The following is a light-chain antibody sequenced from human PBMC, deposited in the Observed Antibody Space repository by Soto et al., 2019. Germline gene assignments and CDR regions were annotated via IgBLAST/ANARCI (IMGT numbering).Light chain of an antibody. CDR1: QSVSSN. CDR2: GAS. J-gene: IGKJ1*01. V-gene: IGKV3-15*01. CDR3: QQYNNWPPGWT. Sequence: EIVMTQSPATLSVSPGERVTLSCRASQSVSSNLAWYQQKPGQAPRLLIYGASTRATGIPARFSGSGSGTEFTLTISSLQSEDFAVYYCQQYNNWPPGWTFGQGTKVDIK.